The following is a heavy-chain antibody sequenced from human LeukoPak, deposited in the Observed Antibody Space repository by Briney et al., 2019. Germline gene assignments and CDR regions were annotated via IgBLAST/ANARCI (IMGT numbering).Heavy chain of an antibody. CDR1: GGSISSYY. CDR3: AREQRDTAMSRGLDY. D-gene: IGHD5-18*01. V-gene: IGHV4-4*07. CDR2: IYTSGST. Sequence: KPSETLSLTCTVSGGSISSYYWSWIRQPAGKGLEWIGRIYTSGSTNYNPSLKSRVTMSLDTSKSQFPLKLSSVTAADTAVYYCAREQRDTAMSRGLDYWGQGILVTVSS. J-gene: IGHJ4*02.